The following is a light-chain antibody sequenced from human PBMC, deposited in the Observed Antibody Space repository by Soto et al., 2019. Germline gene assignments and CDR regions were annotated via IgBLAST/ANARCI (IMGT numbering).Light chain of an antibody. Sequence: EIVLTQSPGTLSLSPGERATLSCRASQILGSNYLAWYQQKPGQAPRLLIYGASSRATGIPDRFSGSGSGTDFTLTISRLEPEDFAVYYCQQYGSSPPKYTFGQGTKLEIK. V-gene: IGKV3-20*01. CDR2: GAS. J-gene: IGKJ2*01. CDR1: QILGSNY. CDR3: QQYGSSPPKYT.